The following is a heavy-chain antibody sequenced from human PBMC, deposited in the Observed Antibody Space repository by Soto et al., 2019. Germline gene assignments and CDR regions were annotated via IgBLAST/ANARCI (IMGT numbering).Heavy chain of an antibody. V-gene: IGHV4-31*03. CDR1: GGSITRGDYY. CDR3: ARDPAP. J-gene: IGHJ5*02. Sequence: SETLFLSCTISGGSITRGDYYWSWIRQHPGKGLEWIGYIYNSGTTYYNPSLKSRVTISVDTSKNQFSLKLTSVTAADTAVYYCARDPAPWGQGTLVTVSS. CDR2: IYNSGTT.